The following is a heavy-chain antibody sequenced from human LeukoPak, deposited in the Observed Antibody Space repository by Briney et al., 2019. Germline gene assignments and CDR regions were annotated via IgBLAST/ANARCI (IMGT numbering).Heavy chain of an antibody. CDR1: GGTFTNYA. CDR2: VIPIFGTS. V-gene: IGHV1-69*06. D-gene: IGHD3-3*01. J-gene: IGHJ5*02. CDR3: AMGITIFGVIKRPT. Sequence: SVKVSCTPSGGTFTNYAFSWVRQAPGQGLEWMGRVIPIFGTSNYAQNFQDRLTITADKSTSTAYMELSSLTSEDTAVYFCAMGITIFGVIKRPTWGQGTLVTVSS.